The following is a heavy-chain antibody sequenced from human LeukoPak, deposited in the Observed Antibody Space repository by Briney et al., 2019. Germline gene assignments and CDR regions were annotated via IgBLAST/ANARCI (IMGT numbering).Heavy chain of an antibody. CDR1: GYTFTSYG. V-gene: IGHV1-18*01. J-gene: IGHJ4*02. CDR2: ISAYNGNT. Sequence: GASVKVSCKASGYTFTSYGISWVRQAPGQGLEWMGWISAYNGNTNYAQKLQGRVTMTTDTSTSTAYMELRSLRSDDTAVYYCATEKTYDSWSGYRSLNFDYWGQGTLVTVSS. CDR3: ATEKTYDSWSGYRSLNFDY. D-gene: IGHD3-3*01.